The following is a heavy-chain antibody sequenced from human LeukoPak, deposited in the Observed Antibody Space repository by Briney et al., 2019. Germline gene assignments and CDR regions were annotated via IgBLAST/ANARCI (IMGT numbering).Heavy chain of an antibody. V-gene: IGHV4-39*01. CDR2: IYYSGST. D-gene: IGHD5-12*01. Sequence: SETLSLTRTVSGGSISSSSYYWGWIRQPPGKGLEWIGSIYYSGSTYYNPSLKSRVTISVDTSKNQFSLKLSSVTAADTAVYYCARRDIVAGFDPWGQGTLVTVSS. CDR1: GGSISSSSYY. CDR3: ARRDIVAGFDP. J-gene: IGHJ5*02.